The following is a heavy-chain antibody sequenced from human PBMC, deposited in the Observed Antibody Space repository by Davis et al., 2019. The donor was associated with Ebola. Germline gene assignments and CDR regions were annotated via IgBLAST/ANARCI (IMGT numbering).Heavy chain of an antibody. CDR3: AKDNRNIWSEV. CDR1: GFVFSNYV. Sequence: GESLKISCAASGFVFSNYVMSWVRQAPGKGLEWVSTYGTSADTYYADSVKGRFTISRDNSKNTLYLQMNGLRVEDTAIYYCAKDNRNIWSEVWGQGTMVTVSS. CDR2: GTSADT. D-gene: IGHD2/OR15-2a*01. V-gene: IGHV3-23*01. J-gene: IGHJ3*01.